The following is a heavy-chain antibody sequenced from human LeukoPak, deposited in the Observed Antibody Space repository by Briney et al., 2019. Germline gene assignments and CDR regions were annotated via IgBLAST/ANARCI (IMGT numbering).Heavy chain of an antibody. V-gene: IGHV4-31*03. Sequence: SETLSLTCTVSGGSISSGTYYWTWIRQHPGQGLEWIGYIYSSGSTYYNPSLKSRVTISVDTSKNQFSLKLSSVTAADTALYYCAGDFRFDYYDILTGYPAGGDYWGQGTLVTVSS. CDR3: AGDFRFDYYDILTGYPAGGDY. J-gene: IGHJ4*02. CDR2: IYSSGST. D-gene: IGHD3-9*01. CDR1: GGSISSGTYY.